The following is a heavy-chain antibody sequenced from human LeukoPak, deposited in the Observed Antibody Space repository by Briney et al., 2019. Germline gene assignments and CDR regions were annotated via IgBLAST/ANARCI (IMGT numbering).Heavy chain of an antibody. CDR1: GFTFSSYS. Sequence: PGGSLRLSCAASGFTFSSYSMSWVRQAPGKGLEWVSAISGSGGSTYYADSVKGRFTISRDNSKNTLYLQMNSLRAEDTAVYYCAKRGDFWSGYLDYWGQGTLVTVSS. J-gene: IGHJ4*02. CDR2: ISGSGGST. D-gene: IGHD3-3*01. CDR3: AKRGDFWSGYLDY. V-gene: IGHV3-23*01.